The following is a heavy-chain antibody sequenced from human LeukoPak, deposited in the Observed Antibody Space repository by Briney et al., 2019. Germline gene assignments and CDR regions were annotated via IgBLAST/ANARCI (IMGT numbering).Heavy chain of an antibody. CDR3: ARDRVETEWHYHPMFDY. CDR2: INPDESDT. CDR1: GFTLGRYW. J-gene: IGHJ4*02. Sequence: PGGSLRLSGAAPGFTLGRYWMNWARQVPGKGLGWVSLINPDESDTTSADSVKGRFTISRDNAKNTLFLQMNSLRAEDTAVYYCARDRVETEWHYHPMFDYWGQGILVTVSS. D-gene: IGHD2-21*02. V-gene: IGHV3-74*01.